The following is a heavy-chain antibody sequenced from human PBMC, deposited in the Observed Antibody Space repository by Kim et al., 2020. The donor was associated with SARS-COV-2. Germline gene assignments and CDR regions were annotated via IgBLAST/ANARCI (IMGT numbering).Heavy chain of an antibody. D-gene: IGHD3-10*01. V-gene: IGHV1-8*01. Sequence: YAQTFQGRVTMTRNTSISTAYMELSSLRSEDTAVYYCARTSGSYYLDAFDIWGQGTMVTVSS. CDR3: ARTSGSYYLDAFDI. J-gene: IGHJ3*02.